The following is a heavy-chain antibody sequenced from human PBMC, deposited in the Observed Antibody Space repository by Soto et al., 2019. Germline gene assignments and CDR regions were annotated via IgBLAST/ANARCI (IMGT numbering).Heavy chain of an antibody. CDR3: ARERGNYYDSRGKGAFDI. D-gene: IGHD3-22*01. Sequence: ASVKVSCKASGYTFTSYAMHWVRQAPGQRLEWMGWINAGNGNTKYSQKFQGRVTITRDTSASTAYMELSSLRSEDTAVYYCARERGNYYDSRGKGAFDIWGQGTMVTVSS. V-gene: IGHV1-3*01. CDR2: INAGNGNT. J-gene: IGHJ3*02. CDR1: GYTFTSYA.